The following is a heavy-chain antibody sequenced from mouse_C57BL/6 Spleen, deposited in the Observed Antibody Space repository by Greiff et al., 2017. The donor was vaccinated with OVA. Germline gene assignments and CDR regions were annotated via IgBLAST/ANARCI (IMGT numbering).Heavy chain of an antibody. CDR2: IDPSDSET. CDR3: SRSLLLRAYWYFDV. V-gene: IGHV1-52*01. Sequence: VQLQQPGAELVRPGSSVKLSCKASGYTFTSYWMHWVKQRPIPGLEWIGNIDPSDSETHYNHKFKDKATLTVDKSSSTSYMQLSSLTSEDSAVYYCSRSLLLRAYWYFDVWGTGTTVTVSS. J-gene: IGHJ1*03. CDR1: GYTFTSYW. D-gene: IGHD1-1*01.